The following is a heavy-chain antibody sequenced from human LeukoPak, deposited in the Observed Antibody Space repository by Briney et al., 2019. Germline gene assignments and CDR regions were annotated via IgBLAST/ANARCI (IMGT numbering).Heavy chain of an antibody. CDR3: ARSSGSYGVAWFDP. D-gene: IGHD1-26*01. Sequence: ALETLSLTCTVSGGSIGSRSYYWGWIRQPPGKGLEWIGSIYHSGSAYYNPSLKSRVTVSVDTSKNQFSLKLTSVTAADTAVYYCARSSGSYGVAWFDPWGQGTLVTVSS. CDR2: IYHSGSA. V-gene: IGHV4-39*07. CDR1: GGSIGSRSYY. J-gene: IGHJ5*02.